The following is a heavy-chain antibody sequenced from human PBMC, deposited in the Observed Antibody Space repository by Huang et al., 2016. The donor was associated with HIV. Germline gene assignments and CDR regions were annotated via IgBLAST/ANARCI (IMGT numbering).Heavy chain of an antibody. J-gene: IGHJ3*01. CDR2: SSAVKGET. CDR3: ARDPKFHRIGYYRQRRGIDV. Sequence: QAQLMQSGPEVKKPGASVKVSWKTSGYSFTDYGITGVRQAPGQGPAWGGWSSAVKGETEIAQRRQCRVTLTTDTSTSMADMELRGLRFDDTAVYFCARDPKFHRIGYYRQRRGIDVWGQGTMVSVSS. V-gene: IGHV1-18*01. D-gene: IGHD3-22*01. CDR1: GYSFTDYG.